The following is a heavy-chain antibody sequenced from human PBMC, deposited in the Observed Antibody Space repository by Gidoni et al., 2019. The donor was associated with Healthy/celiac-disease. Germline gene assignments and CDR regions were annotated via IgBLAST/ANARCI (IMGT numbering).Heavy chain of an antibody. CDR2: IRSKAYGGKT. CDR1: GFTFGDYA. CDR3: TTYYYDSSGYLRPFDI. Sequence: EVQLVESGGGLVKPGRSLRLSCTASGFTFGDYAMSWFRQAPGKGLEWVGFIRSKAYGGKTEYAASVKGRFTISRDDSKSIAYLQMNSLKTEDTAVYYCTTYYYDSSGYLRPFDIWGQGTMVTVSS. D-gene: IGHD3-22*01. V-gene: IGHV3-49*05. J-gene: IGHJ3*02.